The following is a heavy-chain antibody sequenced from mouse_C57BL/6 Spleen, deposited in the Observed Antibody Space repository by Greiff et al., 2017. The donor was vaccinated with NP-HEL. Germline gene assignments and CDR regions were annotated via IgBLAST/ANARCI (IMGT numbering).Heavy chain of an antibody. CDR1: GYTFTSYG. CDR3: ARRDGSSGGYFDY. Sequence: QVQLKESGAELARPGASVKLSCKASGYTFTSYGISWVKQRTGQGLEWIGEIYPRSGNTYYNEKFKGKATLTADKSSSTAYMELRSLTSEDSAVYFCARRDGSSGGYFDYWGQGTTLTVSS. D-gene: IGHD1-1*01. CDR2: IYPRSGNT. J-gene: IGHJ2*01. V-gene: IGHV1-81*01.